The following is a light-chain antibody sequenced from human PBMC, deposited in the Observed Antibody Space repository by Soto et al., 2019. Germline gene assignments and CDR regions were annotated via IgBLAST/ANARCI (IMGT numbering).Light chain of an antibody. CDR1: QGISSY. CDR2: AAS. CDR3: QQLLSYPLT. J-gene: IGKJ5*01. Sequence: DIQLTQSPSFLSASVGDRVTITCRASQGISSYLAWYQQKPGKAPKLLIYAASTLQSGVPLRFSGSGSGTAFTLTISSLQPEDFATYYCQQLLSYPLTFGQWTRLEIK. V-gene: IGKV1-9*01.